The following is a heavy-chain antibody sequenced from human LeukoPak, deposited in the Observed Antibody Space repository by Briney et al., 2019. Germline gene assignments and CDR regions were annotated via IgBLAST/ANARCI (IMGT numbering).Heavy chain of an antibody. Sequence: GGSLGLSCAASGFTFSSYSMNWVRQAPGKGLEWVSSISSTSTYIYYADSLKGRFTISRDNAKNSLYLQMNSLRAEDTAVYYCARGSLWFGKWDYAFDIWGQGSMVTVSS. D-gene: IGHD3-10*01. V-gene: IGHV3-21*01. J-gene: IGHJ3*02. CDR3: ARGSLWFGKWDYAFDI. CDR1: GFTFSSYS. CDR2: ISSTSTYI.